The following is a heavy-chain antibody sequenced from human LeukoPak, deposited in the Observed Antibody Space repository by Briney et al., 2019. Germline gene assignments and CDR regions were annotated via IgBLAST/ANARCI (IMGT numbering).Heavy chain of an antibody. CDR1: GFTFSSYS. CDR2: ISSSSSTI. CDR3: AKDGRRWLQLLDY. J-gene: IGHJ4*02. Sequence: PGGSLRLSCAASGFTFSSYSMNWVRQAPGKGLEWVSYISSSSSTIYYADSVKGRFTISRDNSKNTLYLQMNSLRAEDTAVYYCAKDGRRWLQLLDYWGQGTLVTVSS. V-gene: IGHV3-48*01. D-gene: IGHD5-24*01.